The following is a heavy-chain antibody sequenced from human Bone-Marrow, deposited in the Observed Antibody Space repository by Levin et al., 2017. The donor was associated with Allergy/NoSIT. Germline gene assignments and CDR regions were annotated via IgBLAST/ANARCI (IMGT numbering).Heavy chain of an antibody. CDR1: GFTLSDYY. CDR3: ARGMNNAQYNYGMDV. D-gene: IGHD1/OR15-1a*01. CDR2: ISSRGTTM. J-gene: IGHJ6*02. V-gene: IGHV3-11*01. Sequence: GGSLRLSCAASGFTLSDYYMSWIRQAPGKGLEWVSYISSRGTTMYLADSVKGRFTISRDNAKNSLSLQMNSLRADDTAVYYCARGMNNAQYNYGMDVGGQGTTVTVSS.